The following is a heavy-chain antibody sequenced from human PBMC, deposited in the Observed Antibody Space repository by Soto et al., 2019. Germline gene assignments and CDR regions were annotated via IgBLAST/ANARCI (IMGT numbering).Heavy chain of an antibody. V-gene: IGHV1-69*13. CDR3: ALKGNYDILTGYPPTYYYYGMDV. CDR1: GGTFSSYA. J-gene: IGHJ6*02. Sequence: SVKVSCKASGGTFSSYAISWVRQAPGQGLEWMGGIIPIFGTANYAQKFQGRVTITADESTSTAYMELSSLRSEDTAVYYCALKGNYDILTGYPPTYYYYGMDVWGQGTTVTVSS. D-gene: IGHD3-9*01. CDR2: IIPIFGTA.